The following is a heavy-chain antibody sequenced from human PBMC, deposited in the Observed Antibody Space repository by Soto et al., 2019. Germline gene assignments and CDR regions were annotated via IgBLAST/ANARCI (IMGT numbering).Heavy chain of an antibody. Sequence: QVQLVQSGAEVKKPGSSVKVSCKAAGGTFSSYAISWVRQAPGQGLEWMGGIIPIFGTANYAQKFQGRVTITADESTSTAYMELSSLRSEDTAVYYCARSRVTYYYDRSAFDIWGQGTMVTVSS. D-gene: IGHD3-22*01. V-gene: IGHV1-69*01. CDR1: GGTFSSYA. J-gene: IGHJ3*02. CDR2: IIPIFGTA. CDR3: ARSRVTYYYDRSAFDI.